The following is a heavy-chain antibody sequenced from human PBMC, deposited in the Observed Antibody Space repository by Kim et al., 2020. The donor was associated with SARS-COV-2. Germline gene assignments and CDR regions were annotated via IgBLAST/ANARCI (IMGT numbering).Heavy chain of an antibody. V-gene: IGHV3-11*05. D-gene: IGHD3-22*01. CDR2: ISSSSSYT. Sequence: GGSLRLSCAASGFTFSDYYMSWIRQAPGKGLEWVSYISSSSSYTNYADSVKGRFTISRDNAKNSLYLQMNSLRAEDTAVYYCARDYRDVDSSGYPNIFSFDYWGQGTLVTVSS. CDR1: GFTFSDYY. CDR3: ARDYRDVDSSGYPNIFSFDY. J-gene: IGHJ4*02.